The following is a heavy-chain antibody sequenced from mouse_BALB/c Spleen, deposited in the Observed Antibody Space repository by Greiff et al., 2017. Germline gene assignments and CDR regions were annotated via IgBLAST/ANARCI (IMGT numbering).Heavy chain of an antibody. CDR2: INPSTGYT. D-gene: IGHD2-1*01. J-gene: IGHJ1*01. V-gene: IGHV1-7*01. CDR1: GYTFTSYW. CDR3: ARGKWYFDV. Sequence: QVQLQQSGAELAKPGASVKMSCKASGYTFTSYWMHWVKQRPGQGLEWIGYINPSTGYTEYNQKFKDKATLTADKSSSTAYMQLSSLTSEDSAVYYCARGKWYFDVWGAGTTVTVSS.